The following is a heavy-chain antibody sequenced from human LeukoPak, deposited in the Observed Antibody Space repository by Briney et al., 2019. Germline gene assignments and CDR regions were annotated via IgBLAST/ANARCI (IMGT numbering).Heavy chain of an antibody. Sequence: GASVKVSCKASGYTFTSYAMNWVRQAPGQGLEWMGGIIPIFATAKYAQKFQGRLTITADESTSTVYMELSSLKSEDTAVYYCARAYMTATRHFDYWGQGTLVTVSS. D-gene: IGHD2-21*02. J-gene: IGHJ4*02. CDR3: ARAYMTATRHFDY. CDR2: IIPIFATA. V-gene: IGHV1-69*13. CDR1: GYTFTSYA.